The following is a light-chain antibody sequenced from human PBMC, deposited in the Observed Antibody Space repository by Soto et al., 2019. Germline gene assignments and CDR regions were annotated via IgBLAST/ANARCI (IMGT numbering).Light chain of an antibody. CDR1: QSVSSN. CDR3: QQRSDWPRIT. J-gene: IGKJ5*01. CDR2: DAS. V-gene: IGKV3-11*01. Sequence: EIVMTQSPATLSVSPGERATLSCRASQSVSSNLAWYQQKPGQAPRLLIYDASNRATGIPARFSGSGSGTDFTLTISSLEPEDFAVYYCQQRSDWPRITFGQGTRLEI.